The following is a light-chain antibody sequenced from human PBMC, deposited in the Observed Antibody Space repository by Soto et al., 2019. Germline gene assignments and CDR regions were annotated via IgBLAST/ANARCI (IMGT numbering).Light chain of an antibody. V-gene: IGKV3-15*01. Sequence: EIVMTQSPATLSVSPGERATLSCRASQTVNSNLAWYQQRPGQAPRLLISGASTRAPGIPARFSGSGSGTEFTLTISSLQSEDFAVYYCQQYNNWPPWTFGQGPRVEI. CDR3: QQYNNWPPWT. J-gene: IGKJ1*01. CDR1: QTVNSN. CDR2: GAS.